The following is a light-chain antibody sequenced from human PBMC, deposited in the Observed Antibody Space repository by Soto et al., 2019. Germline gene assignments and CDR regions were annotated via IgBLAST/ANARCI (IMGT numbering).Light chain of an antibody. J-gene: IGKJ5*01. CDR1: QTISSW. Sequence: DIQMTQSPSTLSASVGDRVTITCRASQTISSWLAWYQQKPGKAPKLLIYDASTLASGVPSRFNGSGSGTEFTLTISSLQPDDFATYYCQQYITYSTFGQGTRLEIK. V-gene: IGKV1-5*01. CDR2: DAS. CDR3: QQYITYST.